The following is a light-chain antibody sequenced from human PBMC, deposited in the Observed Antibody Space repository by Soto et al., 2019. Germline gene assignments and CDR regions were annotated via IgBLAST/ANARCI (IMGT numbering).Light chain of an antibody. J-gene: IGLJ1*01. Sequence: QSALTQPASVSGSPGQSITISCTGTSSDVGSYNLVSWYQQHPGKAPKLMIYEVNKRPSGVSSRFSGSKSGNTASLTISGPRAEDEAEYYCCSYAGSSTYVFGTGTKLTVL. CDR1: SSDVGSYNL. CDR2: EVN. CDR3: CSYAGSSTYV. V-gene: IGLV2-23*02.